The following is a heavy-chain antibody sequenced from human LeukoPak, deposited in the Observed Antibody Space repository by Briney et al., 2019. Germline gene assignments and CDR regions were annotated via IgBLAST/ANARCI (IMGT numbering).Heavy chain of an antibody. J-gene: IGHJ4*02. CDR1: GFTFRNYD. V-gene: IGHV3-33*01. CDR3: ARDTSGYYDY. D-gene: IGHD2-15*01. CDR2: IWFDGSNR. Sequence: GGSLRLSCEASGFTFRNYDMHWVRQAPGKGLDWVGVIWFDGSNRYYADSVKGRFTISRDNSKNTLYLQVNSVRAEDTAVYYCARDTSGYYDYWGQGALVTVSS.